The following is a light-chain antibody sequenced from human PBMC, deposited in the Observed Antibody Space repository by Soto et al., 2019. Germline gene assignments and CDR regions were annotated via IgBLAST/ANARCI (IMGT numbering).Light chain of an antibody. V-gene: IGLV1-40*01. J-gene: IGLJ2*01. Sequence: QSVLTQPPSVAGAPGQRVTISCTGSRSNIGAGYDVHWYQQLPGRAPKLLIYGNTNRPSGVPDRFSGYKSGTSASLAITGLQAEDEADYYCLSFDSSRRVVFGGGTKVTVL. CDR1: RSNIGAGYD. CDR2: GNT. CDR3: LSFDSSRRVV.